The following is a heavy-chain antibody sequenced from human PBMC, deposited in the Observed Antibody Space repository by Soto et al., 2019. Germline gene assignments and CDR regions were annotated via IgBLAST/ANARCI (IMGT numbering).Heavy chain of an antibody. J-gene: IGHJ4*02. CDR3: ARDLSGIVGAIDFDC. Sequence: ESGGGVVQPGRSLRLSCAASGFTFSSYGMHWVRQAPGKGLEWVAVIWYDGSNKYYADSVKGRFTISRDNSKNTLYLQMNSLRAEDTAVYYCARDLSGIVGAIDFDCWGQGTLVTVSS. CDR2: IWYDGSNK. V-gene: IGHV3-33*01. D-gene: IGHD1-26*01. CDR1: GFTFSSYG.